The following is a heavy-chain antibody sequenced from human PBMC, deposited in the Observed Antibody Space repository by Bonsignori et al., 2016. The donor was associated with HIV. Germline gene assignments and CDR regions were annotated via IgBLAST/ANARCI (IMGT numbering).Heavy chain of an antibody. CDR3: AKEYSDWSLDF. CDR2: IRYDESNK. V-gene: IGHV3-30*02. Sequence: WIRQPPGKGLEWVAFIRYDESNKYYADSVKGRFTISRDNSKNTLYLQMNSLRAEDTAVYYCAKEYSDWSLDFWGQGTLVTVSS. D-gene: IGHD6-19*01. J-gene: IGHJ4*02.